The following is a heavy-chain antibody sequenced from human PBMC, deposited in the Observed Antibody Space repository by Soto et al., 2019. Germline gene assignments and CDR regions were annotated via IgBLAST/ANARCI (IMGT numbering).Heavy chain of an antibody. V-gene: IGHV3-23*01. D-gene: IGHD2-2*01. CDR1: GFTFSSYA. CDR3: AKGRRYCSNTSCINWFDP. Sequence: GGSLRLSCAASGFTFSSYAMSWVRQAPGKGLEWVSAISGSGGSTYYADSVKGRFTISRDNSKNTLYLQMNSLRAEDTAVYYCAKGRRYCSNTSCINWFDPWGQGTLVTVSS. CDR2: ISGSGGST. J-gene: IGHJ5*01.